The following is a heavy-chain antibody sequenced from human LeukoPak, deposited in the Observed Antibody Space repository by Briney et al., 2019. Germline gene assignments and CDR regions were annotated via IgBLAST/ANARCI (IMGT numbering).Heavy chain of an antibody. CDR2: ISSSGSTI. Sequence: GSLRLSCAASGFTFSSYEMNWVRRAPGKGLEWVSYISSSGSTIYYADSVKGRFTISRDNAKNSLYLQMNSLRAEDTAVYYCARDTSSSIAARPSNFDYWGQGTLVTVSS. V-gene: IGHV3-48*03. CDR1: GFTFSSYE. D-gene: IGHD6-6*01. J-gene: IGHJ4*02. CDR3: ARDTSSSIAARPSNFDY.